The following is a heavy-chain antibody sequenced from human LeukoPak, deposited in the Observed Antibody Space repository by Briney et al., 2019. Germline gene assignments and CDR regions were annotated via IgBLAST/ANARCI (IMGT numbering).Heavy chain of an antibody. J-gene: IGHJ4*02. D-gene: IGHD3-9*01. V-gene: IGHV4-34*01. CDR1: GGSFSGYY. Sequence: PSETLSLTCAVYGGSFSGYYWSWIRQPPGKGLEWIGEINHSGSTNYNPSLKSRVTISVDTSKNQFSLKLSSVTAADTAVYYCARLQTYYDILTGYAYFDYWGQGTLVTVSS. CDR2: INHSGST. CDR3: ARLQTYYDILTGYAYFDY.